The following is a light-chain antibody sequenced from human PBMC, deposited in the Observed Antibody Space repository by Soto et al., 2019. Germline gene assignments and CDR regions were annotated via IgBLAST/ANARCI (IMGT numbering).Light chain of an antibody. Sequence: QSVLTQPASVSGSPGQSITISCTGTSSDVGGYTYASWYQQHPGKAPKLMIFEVSNRPSGVSHRFSGSKSGNTASLTISGLQAEDEGDYYCTSYTSRRSVVFGGGTKVTVL. V-gene: IGLV2-14*01. CDR1: SSDVGGYTY. CDR2: EVS. CDR3: TSYTSRRSVV. J-gene: IGLJ2*01.